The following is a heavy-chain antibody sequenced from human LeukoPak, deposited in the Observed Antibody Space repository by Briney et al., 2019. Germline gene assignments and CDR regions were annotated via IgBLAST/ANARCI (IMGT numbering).Heavy chain of an antibody. CDR1: GGSVSSSSYY. J-gene: IGHJ3*02. CDR2: IYYSGST. D-gene: IGHD5-18*01. CDR3: ARGSIGGYTYGGAFDI. V-gene: IGHV4-39*07. Sequence: SGTLSLTCTVSGGSVSSSSYYWGWIRQPPGKGLEWIGSIYYSGSTYYNPSLKSRVTISVDTSKSQFSLKLSSVTAADTAVYYCARGSIGGYTYGGAFDIWGQGTTVTVS.